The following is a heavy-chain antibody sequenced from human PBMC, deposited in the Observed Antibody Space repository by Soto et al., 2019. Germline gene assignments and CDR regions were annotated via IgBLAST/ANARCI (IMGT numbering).Heavy chain of an antibody. D-gene: IGHD7-27*01. J-gene: IGHJ5*02. CDR3: TAGLGRTDDDL. CDR2: IRTRAEGGTT. Sequence: EAQLVESGGDLVKTGGSLRLSCAGSTFTFKNAWMSWVRQAPGKGLEWVGRIRTRAEGGTTDYAAPVKGRFAISRDDSKDTVCLQMNSLRAEDTAIYYCTAGLGRTDDDLWGQGTLVTVSS. V-gene: IGHV3-15*01. CDR1: TFTFKNAW.